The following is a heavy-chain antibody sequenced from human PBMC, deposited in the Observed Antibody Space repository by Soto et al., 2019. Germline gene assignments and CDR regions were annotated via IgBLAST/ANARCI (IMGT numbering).Heavy chain of an antibody. V-gene: IGHV3-30*18. J-gene: IGHJ6*02. CDR1: GFTLSGIG. D-gene: IGHD3-3*02. CDR2: ISHDGAKK. Sequence: QVHLVESGGGVVQPGRSLRLSCAASGFTLSGIGMHWVRQVPGRGMEWVAIISHDGAKKYYAASVRGRFTFSRDNSKNTGYLQMDSRRPEDSAVYFCAKPRVTVGMSMFYSGMDVWGQGTTVTVSS. CDR3: AKPRVTVGMSMFYSGMDV.